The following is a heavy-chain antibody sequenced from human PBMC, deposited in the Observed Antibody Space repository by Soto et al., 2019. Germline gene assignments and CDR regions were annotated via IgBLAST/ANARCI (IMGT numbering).Heavy chain of an antibody. CDR3: NGEQRVAGRHDYLDV. CDR1: GGSFSGYY. V-gene: IGHV4-34*01. CDR2: INHSGST. D-gene: IGHD6-13*01. J-gene: IGHJ6*03. Sequence: PSETLSLTCAVYGGSFSGYYWSWIRQPPGKGLEWIGEINHSGSTNYNPSLKSRVTISVDTSKNQFSLKLSSVTAADTAVYYFNGEQRVAGRHDYLDVWGKGTLVTVS.